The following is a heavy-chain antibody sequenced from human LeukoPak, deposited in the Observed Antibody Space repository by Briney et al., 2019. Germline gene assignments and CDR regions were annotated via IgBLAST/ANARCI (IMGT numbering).Heavy chain of an antibody. J-gene: IGHJ4*02. CDR2: IYYSGST. Sequence: SETLSLTCTVSGGSIGSYYWSWIRQPPGKGLEWIGYIYYSGSTNYNPSLKSRVTISVDTSKNQFSLKLSSVTAADTAVYYCARVASGSRPDFDYWGQGTLVTVSS. V-gene: IGHV4-59*01. D-gene: IGHD1-26*01. CDR1: GGSIGSYY. CDR3: ARVASGSRPDFDY.